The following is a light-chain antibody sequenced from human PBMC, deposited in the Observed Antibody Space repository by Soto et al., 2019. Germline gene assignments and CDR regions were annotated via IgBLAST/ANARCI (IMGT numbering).Light chain of an antibody. Sequence: QSALTQPASVSGSPGQSITISCTGTSSDVGGYNYVSWYQQHPGKAPKLMIYDVSNRPSGVSNRFSGSKSGNTASLTISGRQGEDEGDSYCSSYTRSSALVVFGGGTKLTVL. V-gene: IGLV2-14*01. J-gene: IGLJ2*01. CDR2: DVS. CDR3: SSYTRSSALVV. CDR1: SSDVGGYNY.